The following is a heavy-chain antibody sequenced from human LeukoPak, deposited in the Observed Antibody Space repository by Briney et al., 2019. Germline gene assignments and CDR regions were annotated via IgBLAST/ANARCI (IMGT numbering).Heavy chain of an antibody. Sequence: GGSLRLSCAASGVIFSSYAMSWVRQAPGKGLEWVSAISGSGGSTYYADSVKGRFTISRDNSKDTLYLQMNSLRAEDTAVYYCAKGGHSSGWWGTPYYFDSWGQGTLVTVSS. J-gene: IGHJ4*02. CDR3: AKGGHSSGWWGTPYYFDS. V-gene: IGHV3-23*01. CDR1: GVIFSSYA. CDR2: ISGSGGST. D-gene: IGHD6-13*01.